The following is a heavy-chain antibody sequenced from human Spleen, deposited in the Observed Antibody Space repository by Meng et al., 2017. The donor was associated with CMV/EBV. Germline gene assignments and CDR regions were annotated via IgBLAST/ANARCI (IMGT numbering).Heavy chain of an antibody. Sequence: ASVKVSCKASGYTFTGYYMHWVRQAPGQGLEWMGWINPNSGGTNYAQKFQGRVTMTRDTSTSTVYMELSSLRSEDTAVYYCARGIYSGSYYYGDWGQGTLVTVSS. CDR2: INPNSGGT. CDR1: GYTFTGYY. J-gene: IGHJ4*02. D-gene: IGHD1-26*01. V-gene: IGHV1-2*02. CDR3: ARGIYSGSYYYGD.